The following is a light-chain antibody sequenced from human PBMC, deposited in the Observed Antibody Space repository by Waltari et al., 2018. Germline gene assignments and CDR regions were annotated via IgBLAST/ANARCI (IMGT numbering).Light chain of an antibody. CDR3: QQYSSFST. J-gene: IGKJ2*01. Sequence: DIQMTQSPSTLFASVGDRVTISCRASQSVSTWLAWYQQKPGTAPKLLIYMASSLESGVPSRFSGSGSGTEFTLTISSLQPDDFATYSCQQYSSFSTFGQGTKVDI. CDR1: QSVSTW. V-gene: IGKV1-5*03. CDR2: MAS.